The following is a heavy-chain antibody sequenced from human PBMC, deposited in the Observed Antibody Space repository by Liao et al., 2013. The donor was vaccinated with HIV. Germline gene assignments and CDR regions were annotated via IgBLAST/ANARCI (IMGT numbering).Heavy chain of an antibody. V-gene: IGHV4-4*07. Sequence: QVQLQESGPGLVKPSETLSLTCTVSGGSISSYYWNWIRQSAGKGLEWIGRIYITGSTNYNPSLKSRVTMSVDTSKNQFSLKLRSVTAADTAVYYCARPLGATNAFDIWGQGTMVTVSS. CDR3: ARPLGATNAFDI. J-gene: IGHJ3*02. CDR1: GGSISSYY. CDR2: IYITGST. D-gene: IGHD1-26*01.